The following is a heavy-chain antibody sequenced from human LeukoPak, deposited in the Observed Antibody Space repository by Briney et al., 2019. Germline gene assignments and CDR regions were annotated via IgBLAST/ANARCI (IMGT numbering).Heavy chain of an antibody. CDR1: GYTFTGYY. J-gene: IGHJ6*03. Sequence: GASVKVSCKASGYTFTGYYMHWLRQAPGQGLEWMGWINPNSGGTNYAQKFQGRVTMTRDTSISTAYMELSRLRSDDTAVYYCARDLPYGYYMDVWGKGTTVTVSS. CDR3: ARDLPYGYYMDV. V-gene: IGHV1-2*02. D-gene: IGHD3-10*01. CDR2: INPNSGGT.